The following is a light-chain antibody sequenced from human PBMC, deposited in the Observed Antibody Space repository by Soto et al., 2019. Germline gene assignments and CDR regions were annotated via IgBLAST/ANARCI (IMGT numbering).Light chain of an antibody. Sequence: DIQMTQSPSTLSASVGDRVTITCRASQSIGTWVAWYQQKPGKAPRLLISDASSLQSGVPSRFSGSGSGTEFTLTVSRLQPDDFATYYCHQVNTHVYTFGQGTRLEIK. J-gene: IGKJ2*01. CDR3: HQVNTHVYT. V-gene: IGKV1-5*01. CDR2: DAS. CDR1: QSIGTW.